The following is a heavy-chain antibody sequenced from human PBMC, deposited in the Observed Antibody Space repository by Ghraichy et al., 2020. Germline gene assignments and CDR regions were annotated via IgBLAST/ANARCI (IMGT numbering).Heavy chain of an antibody. D-gene: IGHD1-26*01. CDR2: IYSGGGNT. V-gene: IGHV3-23*01. CDR1: GFTFSNYG. Sequence: GESLNISCAASGFTFSNYGMSWVRQVPGKGLEWVSTIYSGGGNTYHADSVKGRFTISRDDSKNTVFLQMNSLRAEDTAVYYCAKSQAGATWFEDWGRGTLVTVSS. J-gene: IGHJ4*02. CDR3: AKSQAGATWFED.